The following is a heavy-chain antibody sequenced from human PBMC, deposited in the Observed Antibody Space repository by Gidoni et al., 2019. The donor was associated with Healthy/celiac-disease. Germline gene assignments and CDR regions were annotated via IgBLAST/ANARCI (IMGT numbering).Heavy chain of an antibody. Sequence: QVQLQQWGAGLLKPSETLSLTCAVYGGSFSGYYWSWIRQPPGKGREWIGEINHRGSTNYNPSLKSRVTISVDTSKNQFSLKLSSVTAADTAVYYCARGKSGSGSIRWFDPWGQGTLVTVSS. CDR2: INHRGST. CDR1: GGSFSGYY. J-gene: IGHJ5*02. CDR3: ARGKSGSGSIRWFDP. V-gene: IGHV4-34*01. D-gene: IGHD3-10*01.